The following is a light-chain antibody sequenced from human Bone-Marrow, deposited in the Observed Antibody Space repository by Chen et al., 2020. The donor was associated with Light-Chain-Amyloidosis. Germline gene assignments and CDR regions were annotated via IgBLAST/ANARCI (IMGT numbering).Light chain of an antibody. J-gene: IGKJ5*01. Sequence: EIVLTQSPGTLSLSPVERATLSCRASQSITASYFAWYQQKPGQAPRLLMFGPSNRATGIPDRFSGSGSGADFTLTISRLEPEDFAVYYCQHFVPSAPVTFGQGTRLEIK. CDR2: GPS. CDR1: QSITASY. V-gene: IGKV3-20*01. CDR3: QHFVPSAPVT.